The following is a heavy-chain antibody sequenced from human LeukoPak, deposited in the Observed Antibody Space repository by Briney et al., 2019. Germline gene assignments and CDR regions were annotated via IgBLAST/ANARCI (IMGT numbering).Heavy chain of an antibody. D-gene: IGHD6-19*01. J-gene: IGHJ4*02. CDR1: GFTFSSYA. V-gene: IGHV3-23*01. CDR2: ISGSGGST. Sequence: GGSLRLSCAASGFTFSSYAMSWVRQAPGKGLEWVSAISGSGGSTYYADSVKGRFTISRDNSKNTLYLQMNSQRAEDTAVYYCVLLQWLGDFDYWGQGTLVTVSS. CDR3: VLLQWLGDFDY.